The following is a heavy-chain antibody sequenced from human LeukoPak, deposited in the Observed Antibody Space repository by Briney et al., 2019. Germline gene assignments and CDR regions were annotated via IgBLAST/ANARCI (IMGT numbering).Heavy chain of an antibody. D-gene: IGHD2-15*01. CDR1: GFSVSDNY. CDR2: IYSGGST. J-gene: IGHJ4*02. Sequence: GGSLRLSCAASGFSVSDNYMSWVRQAPGKGLEWVSIIYSGGSTYYADSVKGRFTISRDNSKNTLFLQMNSLRAEDTAVYYCARDLTTPFDYWGQGTLVTVSS. V-gene: IGHV3-53*01. CDR3: ARDLTTPFDY.